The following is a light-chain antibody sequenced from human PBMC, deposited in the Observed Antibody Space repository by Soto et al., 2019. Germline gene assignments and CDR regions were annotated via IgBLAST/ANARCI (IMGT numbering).Light chain of an antibody. Sequence: EIVMTQSPGTLSLTPGERATLSCRASQSVSSNLAWYQQKPGQAPRLLIYDISTRATGIPARFSGSGSGTEFTLTISSLQSEDFAVYYCQQYNSWPLTFGQGTKVDIK. V-gene: IGKV3D-15*01. CDR1: QSVSSN. CDR2: DIS. J-gene: IGKJ1*01. CDR3: QQYNSWPLT.